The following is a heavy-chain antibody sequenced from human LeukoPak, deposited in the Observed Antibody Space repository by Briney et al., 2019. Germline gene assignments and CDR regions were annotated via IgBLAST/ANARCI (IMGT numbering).Heavy chain of an antibody. V-gene: IGHV4-38-2*01. CDR2: IYHSGST. J-gene: IGHJ4*02. CDR1: GYSISSGYY. D-gene: IGHD2-15*01. Sequence: PSETLSLTCAVSGYSISSGYYWGWIRQPPGKGLEWIGSIYHSGSTYYNPSLKSRVTISVDTSKNQLSLKLSSVTAADTAVYYCARHDGLVVAATFDYWGQGTLVTVSS. CDR3: ARHDGLVVAATFDY.